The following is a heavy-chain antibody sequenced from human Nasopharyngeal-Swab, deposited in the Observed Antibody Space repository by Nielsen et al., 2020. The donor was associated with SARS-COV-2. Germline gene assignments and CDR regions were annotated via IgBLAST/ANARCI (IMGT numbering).Heavy chain of an antibody. J-gene: IGHJ6*02. Sequence: ASVKVSCKASGYTFSGYGFSWVRQAPGQGLEWMGWISTYNGKTNYEQKFQGRVTMTTDTSTSTAYMELRSLRSDDTAVYYCARASGDGIVATIWNYYYYGMDVWGQGTTVTVSS. CDR1: GYTFSGYG. CDR2: ISTYNGKT. V-gene: IGHV1-18*01. D-gene: IGHD5-12*01. CDR3: ARASGDGIVATIWNYYYYGMDV.